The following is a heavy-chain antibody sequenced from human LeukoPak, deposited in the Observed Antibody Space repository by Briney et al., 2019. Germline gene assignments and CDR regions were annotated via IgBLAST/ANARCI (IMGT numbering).Heavy chain of an antibody. D-gene: IGHD3-22*01. V-gene: IGHV1-46*01. J-gene: IGHJ4*02. CDR1: GYTFTSYY. CDR3: TRENDSSGYYFIY. CDR2: INPSGGTT. Sequence: GGSLRLSCAASGYTFTSYYFHWVRQAPGQGLEWMGVINPSGGTTNYAQKFQGRVTMTRDTSTSTVYMELSSLRSEDTAVYYCTRENDSSGYYFIYWGQGTLVTVSS.